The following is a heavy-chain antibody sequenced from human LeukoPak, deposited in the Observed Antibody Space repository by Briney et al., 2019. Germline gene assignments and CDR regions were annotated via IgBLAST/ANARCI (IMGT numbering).Heavy chain of an antibody. CDR3: AKVATRYFDSSGYYSHYFDY. CDR2: INSDGSST. Sequence: GGSLRLSCAASGFTFSSYWMHWVRQAPGKGLVWVSRINSDGSSTSYADSVKGRFTISRDNAKNTLYLQMNSLRAEDMALYYCAKVATRYFDSSGYYSHYFDYWGQGTLVTVSS. CDR1: GFTFSSYW. D-gene: IGHD3-22*01. V-gene: IGHV3-74*01. J-gene: IGHJ4*02.